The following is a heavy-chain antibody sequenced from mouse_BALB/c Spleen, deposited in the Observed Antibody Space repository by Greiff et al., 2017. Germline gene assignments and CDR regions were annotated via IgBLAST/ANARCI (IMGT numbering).Heavy chain of an antibody. J-gene: IGHJ4*01. CDR3: TRYDGDYYAMDY. Sequence: VQLQQSGAELVRSGASVKLSCTASGFNIKDYYMHWVKQRPEQGLEWIGWIDPENGDTEYAPKFQGKATMTADTSSNTAYLQLSSLTSEDTAVYYCTRYDGDYYAMDYWGQGTSVTVSS. CDR1: GFNIKDYY. V-gene: IGHV14-4*02. D-gene: IGHD2-14*01. CDR2: IDPENGDT.